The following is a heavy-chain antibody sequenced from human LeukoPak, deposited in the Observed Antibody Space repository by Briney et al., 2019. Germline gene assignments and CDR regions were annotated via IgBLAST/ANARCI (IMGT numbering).Heavy chain of an antibody. D-gene: IGHD1-20*01. V-gene: IGHV4-38-2*02. Sequence: SGTLSLTCAVSGYSISSGYYWGWIRQPPGKGLEWIGSIYHSGSTYYNPSLKSRVTISVDTSKNQFSLKLSSVTAADTAVYYCARDRITGTTDFDYWGQGTLVTVSS. J-gene: IGHJ4*02. CDR1: GYSISSGYY. CDR3: ARDRITGTTDFDY. CDR2: IYHSGST.